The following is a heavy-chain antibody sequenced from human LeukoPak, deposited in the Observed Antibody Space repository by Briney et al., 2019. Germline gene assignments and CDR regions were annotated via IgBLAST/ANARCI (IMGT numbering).Heavy chain of an antibody. CDR1: GYTFTGYY. D-gene: IGHD2-15*01. CDR2: INPNSGGT. V-gene: IGHV1-2*02. Sequence: ASVKVSCKASGYTFTGYYLHWVRQAPGQGLEWMGWINPNSGGTNYAQKLQGRVTMTRATSITTAYLELSRLKSADTAVYYCARGPSGAAAGYLSGAFLNYWGQGTLVTVSS. CDR3: ARGPSGAAAGYLSGAFLNY. J-gene: IGHJ4*02.